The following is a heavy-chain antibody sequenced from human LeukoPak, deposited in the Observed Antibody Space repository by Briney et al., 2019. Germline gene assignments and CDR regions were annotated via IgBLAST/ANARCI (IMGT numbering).Heavy chain of an antibody. V-gene: IGHV4-59*01. Sequence: SETLSLTCTVSGGSISSYYWSWIRQPPGKGLEWIGYIYYSGSTNYNPSLKSRVTISVDTSKNQFSLKLSSVTAADTAVYYCARVGVDTVATIVGSYYYYMDVWGKGTTVTVSS. D-gene: IGHD5-12*01. CDR3: ARVGVDTVATIVGSYYYYMDV. J-gene: IGHJ6*03. CDR2: IYYSGST. CDR1: GGSISSYY.